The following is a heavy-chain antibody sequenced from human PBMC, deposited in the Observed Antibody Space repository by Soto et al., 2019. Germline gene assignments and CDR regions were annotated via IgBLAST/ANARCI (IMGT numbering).Heavy chain of an antibody. V-gene: IGHV3-13*01. J-gene: IGHJ4*02. CDR1: GFTFSSYD. Sequence: PGGSLRLSCAASGFTFSSYDMHWVRQATGKGLEWVSAIGTAGDTYYPGSVKGRFTISRENAKNSLYLQVNSLRAGDTAVYYCARAGAAAGNLGLFDYWGQGTLVTVSS. CDR3: ARAGAAAGNLGLFDY. CDR2: IGTAGDT. D-gene: IGHD6-13*01.